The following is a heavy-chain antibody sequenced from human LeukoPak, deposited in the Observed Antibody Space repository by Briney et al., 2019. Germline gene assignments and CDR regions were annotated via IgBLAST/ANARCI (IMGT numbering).Heavy chain of an antibody. D-gene: IGHD2-2*03. CDR1: GGSISSSSYY. Sequence: SETLSLTCTVSGGSISSSSYYWGWIRQPPGKGLEWIGSIYYSGSTYYNPSLKSRVTISVDTSKNQFSLKLTSVTAADTAVYYCARETQEGVGIGWGFGWFDPWGPGTLVTVSS. V-gene: IGHV4-39*07. CDR2: IYYSGST. CDR3: ARETQEGVGIGWGFGWFDP. J-gene: IGHJ5*02.